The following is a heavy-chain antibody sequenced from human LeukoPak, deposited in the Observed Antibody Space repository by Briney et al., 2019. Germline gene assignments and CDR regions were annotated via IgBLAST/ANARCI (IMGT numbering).Heavy chain of an antibody. CDR1: GFTFRCYA. CDR3: ARGIEDYYDSLFD. CDR2: ISYDGSNK. V-gene: IGHV3-30*04. Sequence: GGSLRLSCAASGFTFRCYAMHWVRQAPGKGLEWVAVISYDGSNKYYADSVKGRFTISRDNSKNTLYLQMNSLRAEDTAVYYCARGIEDYYDSLFDWGQGTLVTVSS. D-gene: IGHD3-22*01. J-gene: IGHJ4*02.